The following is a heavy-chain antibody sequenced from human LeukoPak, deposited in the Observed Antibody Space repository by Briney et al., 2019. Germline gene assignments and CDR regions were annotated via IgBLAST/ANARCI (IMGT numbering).Heavy chain of an antibody. D-gene: IGHD3-3*01. J-gene: IGHJ6*03. Sequence: PSETLSLTCTVSGGSISSYYWSWIRQPPGKGLEWIGYIYYSGSTNYNPSLKSRVTISVDTSKNQFSLKLSSVTAADTAVYYCARGRYYDFWSGYPYYYYYYMDVWGKGTTVTVSS. CDR2: IYYSGST. CDR3: ARGRYYDFWSGYPYYYYYYMDV. CDR1: GGSISSYY. V-gene: IGHV4-59*12.